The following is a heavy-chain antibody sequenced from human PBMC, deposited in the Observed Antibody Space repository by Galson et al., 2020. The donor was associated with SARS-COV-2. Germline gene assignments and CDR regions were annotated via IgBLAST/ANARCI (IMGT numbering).Heavy chain of an antibody. CDR2: ISYDGSNK. J-gene: IGHJ4*02. Sequence: GESLKISCAASGFTFSSYGMHWVRQAPGKGLEWVAVISYDGSNKYYADSVKGRFTISRDNSKNTRYLQMNSLRAEDTAVYYCAPLAGGDSVDYFDYGGQGTLVAVSS. CDR1: GFTFSSYG. D-gene: IGHD2-21*02. V-gene: IGHV3-30*03. CDR3: APLAGGDSVDYFDY.